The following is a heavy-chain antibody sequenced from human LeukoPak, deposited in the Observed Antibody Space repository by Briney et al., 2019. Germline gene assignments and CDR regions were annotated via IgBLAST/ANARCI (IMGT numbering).Heavy chain of an antibody. V-gene: IGHV3-30*18. CDR1: AFNSTDYG. CDR2: ITHDGSDK. CDR3: AKVGGRSWFYFDS. Sequence: PGGSLRLSCAYSAFNSTDYGMDWVRQAPGKGLEWVAVITHDGSDKYYADSVKSRFSISRDNSKNIVYLQMNSLRPEDTAIYFCAKVGGRSWFYFDSWGQGTVVTVSS. D-gene: IGHD6-13*01. J-gene: IGHJ4*02.